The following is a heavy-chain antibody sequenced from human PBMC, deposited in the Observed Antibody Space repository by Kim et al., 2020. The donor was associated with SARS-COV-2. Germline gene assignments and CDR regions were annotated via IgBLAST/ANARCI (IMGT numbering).Heavy chain of an antibody. V-gene: IGHV3-30*03. CDR1: GFTFSSYG. J-gene: IGHJ4*02. Sequence: GGSLRLSCAASGFTFSSYGMHWVRQAPGKGLEWVAVISYDGSNKYYADSVKGRFTISRDNSKNTLYLQMNSLRAEDTAVYYCATYDSSGFRDYWGQGTLVTVSS. D-gene: IGHD3-22*01. CDR3: ATYDSSGFRDY. CDR2: ISYDGSNK.